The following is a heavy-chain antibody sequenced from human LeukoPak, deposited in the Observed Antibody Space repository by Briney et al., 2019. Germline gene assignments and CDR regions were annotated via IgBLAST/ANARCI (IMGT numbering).Heavy chain of an antibody. CDR2: ISYDGSNK. CDR1: GFTFSSYA. D-gene: IGHD6-19*01. J-gene: IGHJ4*02. V-gene: IGHV3-30-3*01. Sequence: GGSLRLSCAASGFTFSSYAMHWVRQAPGKGLEWVAVISYDGSNKYYADSVKGRFTISRGNSKNTLYLQMNSLRAEDTAVYYCARGQRIAVAGPLFDYWGQGTLVTVSS. CDR3: ARGQRIAVAGPLFDY.